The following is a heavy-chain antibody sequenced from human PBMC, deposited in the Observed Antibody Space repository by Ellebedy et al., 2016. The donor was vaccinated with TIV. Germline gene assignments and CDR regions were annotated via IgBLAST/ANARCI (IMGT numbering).Heavy chain of an antibody. J-gene: IGHJ4*02. CDR2: IKQDGSEK. CDR1: GFTFSTYW. D-gene: IGHD4-11*01. Sequence: PGGSLRLSCAASGFTFSTYWMNWVRQAPGKGLEWVANIKQDGSEKNYVDSVKGRFTISRDNAKNSLYLQMNSLRVKDTAVYYCARDGVTTRFSLFDYWGQGTLVTVSS. V-gene: IGHV3-7*01. CDR3: ARDGVTTRFSLFDY.